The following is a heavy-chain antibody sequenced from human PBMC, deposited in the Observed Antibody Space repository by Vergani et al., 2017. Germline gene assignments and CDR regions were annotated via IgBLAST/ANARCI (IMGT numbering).Heavy chain of an antibody. V-gene: IGHV1-69*01. CDR3: AGVQRGYSYGTIWYFDL. CDR1: GGTFSSYA. J-gene: IGHJ2*01. CDR2: IIPIFGTT. D-gene: IGHD5-18*01. Sequence: QVQLVQSGAEVKKPGSSVKFSCKASGGTFSSYAIGWVRQAPGQGLEWMGGIIPIFGTTNYAQKFQGRATITANESTSTAYMELSSRRSEDTVVCYCAGVQRGYSYGTIWYFDLWGRGTLVTVSS.